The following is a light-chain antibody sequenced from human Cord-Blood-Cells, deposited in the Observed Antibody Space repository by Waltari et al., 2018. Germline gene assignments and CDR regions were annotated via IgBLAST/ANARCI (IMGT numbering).Light chain of an antibody. CDR1: QSVSSY. CDR2: DAS. CDR3: QQRSNWPPT. Sequence: DIVLPQSRATLSLSPGERATISCRASQSVSSYLAGYQQTPGQAPRLLIYDASNRATGIPARFSGSGSGTDFTLTISSLEPEDFAVYYCQQRSNWPPTFGGGTKVEIK. J-gene: IGKJ4*01. V-gene: IGKV3-11*01.